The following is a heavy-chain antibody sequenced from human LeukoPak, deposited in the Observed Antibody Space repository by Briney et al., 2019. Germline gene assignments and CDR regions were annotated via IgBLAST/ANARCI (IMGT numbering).Heavy chain of an antibody. Sequence: GGSLRLSCAASGFTFSTYAMHWVRQAPGKGLEWVAVISYDGNNKYYADSVKGRFTISSDNSKNTLYLQLNSLRAEDTAVFYCARDQNWDFDYWGQGTLVTVSS. V-gene: IGHV3-30-3*01. J-gene: IGHJ4*02. CDR2: ISYDGNNK. D-gene: IGHD7-27*01. CDR3: ARDQNWDFDY. CDR1: GFTFSTYA.